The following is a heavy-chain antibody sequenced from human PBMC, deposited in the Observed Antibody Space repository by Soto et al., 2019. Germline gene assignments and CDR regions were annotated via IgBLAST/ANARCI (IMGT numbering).Heavy chain of an antibody. CDR2: ISGSGGST. Sequence: EVQLLESGGGLVQPGGSLRLSCAASGFTFSSYAMSWVRQAPGKGLEWVSAISGSGGSTYYADSVKGRFTISRDNSKNTLYLQMNSLRAEDTAVYYCVRFLEWLLPPNYYYYGMDVWGQGTTVTVSS. CDR3: VRFLEWLLPPNYYYYGMDV. D-gene: IGHD3-3*01. V-gene: IGHV3-23*01. CDR1: GFTFSSYA. J-gene: IGHJ6*02.